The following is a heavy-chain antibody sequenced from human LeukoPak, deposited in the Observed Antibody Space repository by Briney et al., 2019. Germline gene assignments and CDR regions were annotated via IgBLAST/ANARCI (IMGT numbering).Heavy chain of an antibody. V-gene: IGHV3-53*01. D-gene: IGHD3-22*01. CDR2: TYSGGST. CDR1: GFTVSSNY. CDR3: AKHYYDSSGYRALSAFDI. J-gene: IGHJ3*02. Sequence: SGGSLRLSCAASGFTVSSNYMSWVRQAPGKGLEWVSVTYSGGSTYYADSVKGRFTISRDNSKNTLYLQMNSLRAEDTAVYYCAKHYYDSSGYRALSAFDIWGQGTMVTVSS.